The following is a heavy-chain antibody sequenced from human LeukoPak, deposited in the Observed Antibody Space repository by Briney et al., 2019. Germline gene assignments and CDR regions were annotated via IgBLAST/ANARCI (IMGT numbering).Heavy chain of an antibody. V-gene: IGHV3-23*01. J-gene: IGHJ4*02. CDR1: GFTFRSYA. CDR3: ARLVGVSPLDY. CDR2: ISGSPDNT. D-gene: IGHD3-16*01. Sequence: PGGSLRLSCVVSGFTFRSYAMYWVRQAPGKGLEWVSEISGSPDNTYYADSVKGRFATSRDDSRNTLYLQMNSLRAEGTAVYYCARLVGVSPLDYWGQGTPVTVSS.